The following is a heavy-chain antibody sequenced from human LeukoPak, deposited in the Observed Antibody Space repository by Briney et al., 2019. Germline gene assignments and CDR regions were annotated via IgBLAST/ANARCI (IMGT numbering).Heavy chain of an antibody. CDR3: ATYTAYTYGDYRY. V-gene: IGHV1-24*01. J-gene: IGHJ4*02. Sequence: ASVKVTCKVSGYTLTELSMHWVRQTPGKGLEWMGGFDPEDGETIYAQKFQGRVTMTEDTSTDTAYMELSSLRSEDTAVYYCATYTAYTYGDYRYWGQGTLVTVSS. D-gene: IGHD4-17*01. CDR1: GYTLTELS. CDR2: FDPEDGET.